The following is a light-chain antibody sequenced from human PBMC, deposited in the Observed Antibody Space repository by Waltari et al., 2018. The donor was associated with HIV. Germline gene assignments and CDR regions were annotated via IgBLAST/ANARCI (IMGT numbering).Light chain of an antibody. V-gene: IGLV2-14*01. Sequence: QSALTQPASVSGSPGQSITISCTGTSSDVGGYNYVSWYQQHPGKAPKPMIYEVSNRPSGVSNRLSGSKSGTTASLTISGLQAEDEADYYCSSYTSSSTLSYVFGTGTKVTVL. CDR3: SSYTSSSTLSYV. J-gene: IGLJ1*01. CDR2: EVS. CDR1: SSDVGGYNY.